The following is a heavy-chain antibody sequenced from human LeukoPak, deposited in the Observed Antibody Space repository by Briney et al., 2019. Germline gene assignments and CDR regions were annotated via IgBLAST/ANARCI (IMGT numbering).Heavy chain of an antibody. CDR3: ARVSYNWNGEDWFDP. CDR2: INPNSGGT. CDR1: GYTFTGYY. V-gene: IGHV1-2*02. Sequence: GASVTVSCKASGYTFTGYYMHWVRQAPGQGLEWMGWINPNSGGTNYAQKFQGRVTITRDTSISTAYMELSRLRSDDTAVYYCARVSYNWNGEDWFDPWGQGTLVTVSS. J-gene: IGHJ5*02. D-gene: IGHD1-20*01.